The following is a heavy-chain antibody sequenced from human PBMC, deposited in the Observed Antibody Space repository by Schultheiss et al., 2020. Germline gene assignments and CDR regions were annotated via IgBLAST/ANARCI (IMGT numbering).Heavy chain of an antibody. Sequence: ASVKVSCKASGYTFTGYYMHWVRQATGQGLEWMGWMNPNSGNTGYAQKFQGRVTMTRNTSISTAYMDLSSLRSEDTAVYYCARGPIVLMAAKGGMDVWGQGTTVTVSS. D-gene: IGHD2-8*01. CDR1: GYTFTGYY. V-gene: IGHV1-8*02. J-gene: IGHJ6*02. CDR2: MNPNSGNT. CDR3: ARGPIVLMAAKGGMDV.